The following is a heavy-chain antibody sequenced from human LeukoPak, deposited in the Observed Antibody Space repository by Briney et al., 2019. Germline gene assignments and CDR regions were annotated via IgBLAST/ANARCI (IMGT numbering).Heavy chain of an antibody. V-gene: IGHV3-23*01. D-gene: IGHD6-19*01. J-gene: IGHJ4*02. Sequence: GGSLRLSYAASGFTFNSYAMSWVRPAPRKGLALVSAISGSGGSTYYADSVKGRFTISRDNSKNTLYLQMNSLRAEDTAVYYCAKEARGSGWEIDYWGQGTLVTVSS. CDR1: GFTFNSYA. CDR2: ISGSGGST. CDR3: AKEARGSGWEIDY.